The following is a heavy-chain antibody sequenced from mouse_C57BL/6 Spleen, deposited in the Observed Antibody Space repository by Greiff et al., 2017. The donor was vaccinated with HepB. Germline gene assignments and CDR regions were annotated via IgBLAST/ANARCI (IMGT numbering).Heavy chain of an antibody. V-gene: IGHV1-64*01. CDR3: AREGYYYGSSSFAY. Sequence: QVQLQQPGAELVKPGASVKLSCKASGYTFPSYWMHWVQQRPGQGLEWIGMIHPNSGSTNYNEKFKSKATLTVDKSSSTAYMQLSSLTSEDSAVYYCAREGYYYGSSSFAYWGQGTLVTVSA. J-gene: IGHJ3*01. CDR2: IHPNSGST. D-gene: IGHD1-1*01. CDR1: GYTFPSYW.